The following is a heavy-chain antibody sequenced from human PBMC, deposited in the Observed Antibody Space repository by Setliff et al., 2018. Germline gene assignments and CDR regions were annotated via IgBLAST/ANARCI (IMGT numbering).Heavy chain of an antibody. D-gene: IGHD1-1*01. CDR1: GGSISSSSYY. J-gene: IGHJ4*02. CDR2: IYYSGST. V-gene: IGHV4-39*01. Sequence: PSETLSLTCTVSGGSISSSSYYWGWIRQPPGKGLEWIGSIYYSGSTYYNPSLKSRVTISVDTSKNQFSLKLSSVTAADTAVYYCARTGTYRYFDYWGRGTLVTVSS. CDR3: ARTGTYRYFDY.